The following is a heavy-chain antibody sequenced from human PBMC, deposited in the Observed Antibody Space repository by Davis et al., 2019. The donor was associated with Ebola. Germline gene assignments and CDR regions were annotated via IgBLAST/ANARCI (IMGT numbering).Heavy chain of an antibody. CDR2: ISGSGGNT. CDR1: GFTFSSYA. V-gene: IGHV3-23*01. Sequence: GESLKISCAASGFTFSSYAMSWVRQAPGKGLEWVSAISGSGGNTYYADSVKGRFTISRDNSKNTLYLQMSSLRAEDTAVYYCAGTYGDYPGWFDPWGQGTLVTVSS. CDR3: AGTYGDYPGWFDP. D-gene: IGHD4-17*01. J-gene: IGHJ5*02.